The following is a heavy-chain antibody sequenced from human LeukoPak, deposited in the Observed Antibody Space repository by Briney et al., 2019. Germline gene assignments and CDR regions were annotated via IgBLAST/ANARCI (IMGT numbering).Heavy chain of an antibody. Sequence: SETLSLTCAVYGGSFSGYYWSWIRQPPGKGLEWIGEINHSGSTNYNPSLKSRVTISVDTSKNQFSLKLSSVTAADTAVYYCARGRRRGYDILTGPHGRYYMDVWGKGTTVTVSS. CDR2: INHSGST. D-gene: IGHD3-9*01. V-gene: IGHV4-34*01. J-gene: IGHJ6*03. CDR1: GGSFSGYY. CDR3: ARGRRRGYDILTGPHGRYYMDV.